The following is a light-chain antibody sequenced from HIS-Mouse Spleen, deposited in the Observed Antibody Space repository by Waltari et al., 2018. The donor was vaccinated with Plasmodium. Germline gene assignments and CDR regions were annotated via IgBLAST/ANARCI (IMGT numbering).Light chain of an antibody. J-gene: IGLJ2*01. Sequence: SSELTQDPAVSVALGQTVRITCQGDSLRSSYASWSQQKPGQAPVLVIYGKNNRPSGIPDRFSGSNSGNTATLTISGTQAMDEADYYCQAWDSSTVVFGGGTKLTVL. CDR2: GKN. CDR3: QAWDSSTVV. CDR1: SLRSSY. V-gene: IGLV3-19*01.